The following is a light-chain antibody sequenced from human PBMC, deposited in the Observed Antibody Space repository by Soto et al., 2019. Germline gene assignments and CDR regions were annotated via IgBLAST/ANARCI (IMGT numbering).Light chain of an antibody. CDR3: MQAVQIPRS. J-gene: IGKJ2*01. V-gene: IGKV2-28*01. CDR1: QSLLHSNGYNY. CDR2: AGS. Sequence: DIVMTQSPLSLSVTPGEPASISCRSSQSLLHSNGYNYLDWYLQKPGQSPQLLIYAGSNRASGVPERFSGSGSATECTLNISRVEAEDVGTYYCMQAVQIPRSFGPGTKLEIK.